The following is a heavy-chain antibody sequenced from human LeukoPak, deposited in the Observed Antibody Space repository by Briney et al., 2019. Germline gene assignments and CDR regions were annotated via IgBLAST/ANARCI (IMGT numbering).Heavy chain of an antibody. CDR1: GFTFSSCA. D-gene: IGHD3-22*01. V-gene: IGHV3-23*01. CDR3: ASCSYPGSGYYYPDDY. J-gene: IGHJ4*02. CDR2: ISGSGGST. Sequence: GGSLRLSCAASGFTFSSCAMSWVRQAPGKGLEWVSAISGSGGSTYYADSVKGRFTISRDNSKNTLYLQMNSLRAEDTAVYYCASCSYPGSGYYYPDDYWGQGTLVTVSS.